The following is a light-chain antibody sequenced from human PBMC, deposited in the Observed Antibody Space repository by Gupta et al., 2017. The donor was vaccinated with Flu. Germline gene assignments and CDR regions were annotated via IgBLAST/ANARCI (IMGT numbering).Light chain of an antibody. Sequence: ESATLSCRARQSVSSSLAWYQQKPGQAPRLLIFGASSRATGIPARFSGSGSGTEFTLTISSLQSEDFAVYYCQQYEIWPPYTFGHGTKLEIK. CDR1: QSVSSS. CDR3: QQYEIWPPYT. J-gene: IGKJ2*01. CDR2: GAS. V-gene: IGKV3-15*01.